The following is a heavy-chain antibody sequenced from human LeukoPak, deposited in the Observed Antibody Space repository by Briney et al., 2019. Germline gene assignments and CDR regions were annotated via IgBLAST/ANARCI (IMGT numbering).Heavy chain of an antibody. Sequence: PGGSLRLSCAASGFSVSNTYMSWVRQAPGKGLEWVSIIYSGGNTYYADAVKCRFTISRDNSKNTLYLQMNRLRPEDTAVYYCARGTVTAPDYWGQGTLVTVSS. D-gene: IGHD2-21*02. CDR3: ARGTVTAPDY. J-gene: IGHJ4*02. CDR2: IYSGGNT. V-gene: IGHV3-53*01. CDR1: GFSVSNTY.